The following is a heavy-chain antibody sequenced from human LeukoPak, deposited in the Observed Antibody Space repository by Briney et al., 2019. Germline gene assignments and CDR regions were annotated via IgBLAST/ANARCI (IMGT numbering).Heavy chain of an antibody. J-gene: IGHJ2*01. Sequence: SQTLSLTCTVSGGSISSGDYYWSWIRQPPGKGLEWIGYIYYSGSTNYNPSLKSRVTISVDTSKNQFSLKLSSVTAADTAVYYCARSEEGFGESVDFDLWGRGTLVTVSS. V-gene: IGHV4-61*08. CDR3: ARSEEGFGESVDFDL. CDR2: IYYSGST. D-gene: IGHD3-10*01. CDR1: GGSISSGDYY.